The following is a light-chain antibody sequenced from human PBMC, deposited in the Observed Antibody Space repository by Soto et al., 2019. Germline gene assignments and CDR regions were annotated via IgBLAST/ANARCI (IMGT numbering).Light chain of an antibody. J-gene: IGKJ4*01. CDR1: QSVSSY. CDR2: GAS. Sequence: ERATLSCRASQSVSSYLAWYQQKPGQAPRLLISGASTRAAGISDRFRGSGSGTEFTLTNSGLQSDDFAVYYCQQRSNWPHSLTFGGGTKVDIK. CDR3: QQRSNWPHSLT. V-gene: IGKV3-11*01.